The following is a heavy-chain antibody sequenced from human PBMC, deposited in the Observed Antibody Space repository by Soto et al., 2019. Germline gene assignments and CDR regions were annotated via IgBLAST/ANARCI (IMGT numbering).Heavy chain of an antibody. Sequence: QVQLQESGPGLVKPSETLSLTCVVSGGSINSSYWWNWVRQPPGKGLEWIGEISHGGSTNFNPSLKSRATISGDKSKNHVSLKLDSVTAADTAVYYCAREVSGIQAFDYWGQGTLVTVSS. D-gene: IGHD1-20*01. CDR1: GGSINSSYW. J-gene: IGHJ4*02. CDR3: AREVSGIQAFDY. V-gene: IGHV4-4*02. CDR2: ISHGGST.